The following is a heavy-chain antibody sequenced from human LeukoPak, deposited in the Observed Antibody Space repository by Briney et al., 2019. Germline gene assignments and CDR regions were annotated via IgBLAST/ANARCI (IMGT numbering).Heavy chain of an antibody. CDR3: ARDSAYYRFDH. V-gene: IGHV3-33*01. D-gene: IGHD3-22*01. J-gene: IGHJ4*02. Sequence: PGRSLRLSCAASGFTVSTSGMHWVRQAPGKGLEWVADIWANGNDKYYADSLKGRFTVSRDNSNNMAYLHMSNLRAEDTAVNYCARDSAYYRFDHWGQGTLVTVSS. CDR2: IWANGNDK. CDR1: GFTVSTSG.